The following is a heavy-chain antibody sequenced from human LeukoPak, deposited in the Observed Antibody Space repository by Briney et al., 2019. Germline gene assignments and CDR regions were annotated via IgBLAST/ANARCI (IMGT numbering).Heavy chain of an antibody. D-gene: IGHD4-11*01. CDR1: GYAFANYL. CDR3: ALVTTHY. J-gene: IGHJ4*02. V-gene: IGHV1-46*01. CDR2: IDPSGGST. Sequence: GASVKVSCKASGYAFANYLVHWVRQAPGQGLEWMGRIDPSGGSTDYAQKFRDRVTLTRDKSTNMAYMEVTSLRSEDTAVYYCALVTTHYWGQGTLVTVSS.